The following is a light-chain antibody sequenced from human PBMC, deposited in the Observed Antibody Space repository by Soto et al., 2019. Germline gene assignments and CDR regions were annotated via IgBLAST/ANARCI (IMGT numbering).Light chain of an antibody. Sequence: QSVLTQPPSVSEAPGQRVTISCTGSSSNIGAGYEAHWYQQVPGTAPKVLIYENNNRPSGVPDRFSGSKSGTSASLAITGVQAEDEAEYYCQSYDSSLSGYVFGTGTKLTVL. J-gene: IGLJ1*01. CDR2: ENN. CDR1: SSNIGAGYE. V-gene: IGLV1-40*01. CDR3: QSYDSSLSGYV.